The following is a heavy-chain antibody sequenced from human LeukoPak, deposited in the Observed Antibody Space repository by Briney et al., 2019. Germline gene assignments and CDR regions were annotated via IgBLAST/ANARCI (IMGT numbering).Heavy chain of an antibody. CDR3: ASTSYDFWSGYSPLGY. CDR2: IYYSGST. V-gene: IGHV4-59*01. J-gene: IGHJ4*02. CDR1: GGFISSYY. D-gene: IGHD3-3*01. Sequence: KPSETLSLTCTVSGGFISSYYWSWIRQPPGKGLEWIGYIYYSGSTNYNPSLKSRVTISVDTSKNQFSLKLSSVTAADTAVYYCASTSYDFWSGYSPLGYWGQGTLVTVSS.